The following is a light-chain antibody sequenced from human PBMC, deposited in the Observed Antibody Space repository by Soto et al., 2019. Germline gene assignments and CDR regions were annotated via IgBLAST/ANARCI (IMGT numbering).Light chain of an antibody. CDR3: QQLRMYPST. CDR2: AAS. Sequence: IQLTQSPSSLSASVGDRVTITCRASQDIAIYLAWYQQKPGEAPKLLIYAASTWYAGVPSRFSGSGSGTDFALIITSLQAEDFATYYCQQLRMYPSTFGGGTKVEIK. CDR1: QDIAIY. J-gene: IGKJ4*01. V-gene: IGKV1-9*01.